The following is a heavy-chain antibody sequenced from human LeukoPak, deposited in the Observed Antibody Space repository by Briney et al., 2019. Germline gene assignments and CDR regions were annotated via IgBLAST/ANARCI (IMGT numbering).Heavy chain of an antibody. J-gene: IGHJ4*02. Sequence: SETLSLTCSVSGGSISSYYWSWIRQPAGKQPERIGRMYTSGSTYYNPSLKSRVTMSADTSKNRFSLKLTSVTAADTSVYYCAREGGPGGDYGSIDSWGQGTLVTVSS. D-gene: IGHD4-17*01. CDR3: AREGGPGGDYGSIDS. V-gene: IGHV4-4*07. CDR1: GGSISSYY. CDR2: MYTSGST.